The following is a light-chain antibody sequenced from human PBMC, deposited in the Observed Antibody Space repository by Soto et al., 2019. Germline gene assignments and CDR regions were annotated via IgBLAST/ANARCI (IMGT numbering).Light chain of an antibody. CDR1: QSVSSN. CDR2: GAS. V-gene: IGKV3-15*01. J-gene: IGKJ1*01. CDR3: QQYNNWPRT. Sequence: EIELRQCPAILTKTTGERATLSCRASQSVSSNLAWYQQKPGQAPRLLIYGASTRATGIPARFSGSGSGTEFTLTISSLQSEDFAVYYCQQYNNWPRTFGQGTKV.